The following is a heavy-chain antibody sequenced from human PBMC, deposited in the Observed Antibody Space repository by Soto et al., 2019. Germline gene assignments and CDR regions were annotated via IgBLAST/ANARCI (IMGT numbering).Heavy chain of an antibody. CDR3: AKDGAGYDFWSGYYNYYGMDV. CDR1: GFTFSSYG. V-gene: IGHV3-30*18. CDR2: ISYDGSNK. Sequence: PGGSLRLSCAASGFTFSSYGMHWVRQAPDKGLEWVAVISYDGSNKYYADSVKGRFTISRDNSKNTLYLQMNSLRAEDTAVYYCAKDGAGYDFWSGYYNYYGMDVWGQGTTVTVSS. D-gene: IGHD3-3*01. J-gene: IGHJ6*02.